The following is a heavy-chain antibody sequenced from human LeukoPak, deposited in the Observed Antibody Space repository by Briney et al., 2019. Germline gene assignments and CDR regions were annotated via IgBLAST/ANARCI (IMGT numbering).Heavy chain of an antibody. J-gene: IGHJ4*02. CDR1: GYTFTNYG. CDR2: ISAYNGNT. V-gene: IGHV1-18*01. D-gene: IGHD4-17*01. Sequence: ASVKVSCKASGYTFTNYGISWVRQAPGQGLEWMGWISAYNGNTNYAQKFQGRVTITTDTSTSTAYMELRSLRSDDTAVYYCARDRDYGDYNTQDLFVYWGQGTLVTVSS. CDR3: ARDRDYGDYNTQDLFVY.